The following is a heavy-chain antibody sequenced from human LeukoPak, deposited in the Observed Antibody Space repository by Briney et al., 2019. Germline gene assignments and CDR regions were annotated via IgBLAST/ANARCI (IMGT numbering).Heavy chain of an antibody. J-gene: IGHJ4*02. D-gene: IGHD6-19*01. V-gene: IGHV3-33*01. Sequence: PGGSLRLSCAASGFTFSSYGMHWVRQAPGKGLEWVAVIWYDGSNKYYADSVKGRFTISRDNSKNTLYLQMNSLRAEDAAVYYCARAHLAVAGTDWGQGTLVTVSS. CDR3: ARAHLAVAGTD. CDR1: GFTFSSYG. CDR2: IWYDGSNK.